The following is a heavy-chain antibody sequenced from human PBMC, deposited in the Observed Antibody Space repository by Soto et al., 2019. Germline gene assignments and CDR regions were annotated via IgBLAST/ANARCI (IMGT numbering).Heavy chain of an antibody. V-gene: IGHV4-59*01. CDR1: GGSISSYY. CDR2: IYYSGST. J-gene: IGHJ3*02. D-gene: IGHD6-13*01. CDR3: AREERDSSSWYYAFDI. Sequence: ETLSLTCTVSGGSISSYYWSWIRQPPGKGLEWIGYIYYSGSTNYNPSLKSRVTISVDTSKNQFSLKQSSVTAADTAVYYCAREERDSSSWYYAFDIWGQGTMVTVSS.